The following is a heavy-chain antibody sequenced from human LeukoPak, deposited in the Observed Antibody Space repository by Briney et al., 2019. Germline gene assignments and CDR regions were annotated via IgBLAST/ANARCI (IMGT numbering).Heavy chain of an antibody. CDR1: GGTFSSYA. CDR2: IIPIFGTA. Sequence: SVKVSCKASGGTFSSYAISWVRQAPGQGLGWMGGIIPIFGTANYAQKFQGRVTITADESTSTAYMELSSLRSEDTAVYYCARDCSGGSCYHSWGQGTLVTVSS. V-gene: IGHV1-69*13. CDR3: ARDCSGGSCYHS. J-gene: IGHJ5*02. D-gene: IGHD2-15*01.